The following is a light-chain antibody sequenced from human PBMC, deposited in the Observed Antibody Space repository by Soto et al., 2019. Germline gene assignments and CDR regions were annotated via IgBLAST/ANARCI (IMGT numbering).Light chain of an antibody. Sequence: DIHMTQSPSTLPASVGDRVTITCRASQSFNRWLAWYQQKPGKAPKLLIYDVSTLETGVPSRFSGSGSGTEFSLTISSLQPADLATDFCQQYNTFPYTFGQGTTLVI. CDR2: DVS. J-gene: IGKJ2*01. CDR3: QQYNTFPYT. V-gene: IGKV1-5*01. CDR1: QSFNRW.